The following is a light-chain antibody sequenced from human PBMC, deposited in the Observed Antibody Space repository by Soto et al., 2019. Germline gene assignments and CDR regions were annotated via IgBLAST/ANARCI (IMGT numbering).Light chain of an antibody. J-gene: IGKJ2*01. CDR1: QSISYN. Sequence: EIVLTQSPATLSLSPGERATLSCRASQSISYNLAWYQQKPGQAPRLLIYDASIRATGVPARFSGSGSGTDFTLSISSLEPEDFAVYYCQQRGDWPLYTFGQGSRLEIK. CDR3: QQRGDWPLYT. V-gene: IGKV3-11*01. CDR2: DAS.